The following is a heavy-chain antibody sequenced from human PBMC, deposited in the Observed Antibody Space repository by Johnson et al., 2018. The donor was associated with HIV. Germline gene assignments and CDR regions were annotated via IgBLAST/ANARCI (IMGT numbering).Heavy chain of an antibody. V-gene: IGHV3-23*04. J-gene: IGHJ3*02. CDR1: GFTFDDYA. Sequence: MLLVESGGGLVQPGRSLRLSCAPSGFTFDDYAMHWVRQAPGKGLEWVSGISGSGGSTYYADSVKGRFTISRDNSKNTLYLQMNSLRAEDTAVYYCAKGNSGIYGLTHAFDIWGQGTMVTVSS. D-gene: IGHD1-26*01. CDR2: ISGSGGST. CDR3: AKGNSGIYGLTHAFDI.